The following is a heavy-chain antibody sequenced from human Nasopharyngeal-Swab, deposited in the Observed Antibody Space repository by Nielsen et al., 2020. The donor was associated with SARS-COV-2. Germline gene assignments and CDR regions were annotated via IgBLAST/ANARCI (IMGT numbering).Heavy chain of an antibody. V-gene: IGHV4-59*08. CDR1: GGSISSYY. D-gene: IGHD3-9*01. J-gene: IGHJ5*02. CDR2: IYYSGST. Sequence: SETLSLTCTVSGGSISSYYWSWIRQPPGKGLEWLGYIYYSGSTNYNPSLKSRVPTSVDTSKNQFSLKLSSVTAADTAVYYCARLGSYDILTGFPRRDNWFDPWGQGTLVTVSS. CDR3: ARLGSYDILTGFPRRDNWFDP.